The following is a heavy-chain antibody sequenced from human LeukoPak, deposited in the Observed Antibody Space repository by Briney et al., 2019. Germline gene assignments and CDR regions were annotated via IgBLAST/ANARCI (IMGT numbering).Heavy chain of an antibody. CDR2: IGDTGRAK. J-gene: IGHJ2*01. CDR1: GFTFSRHG. V-gene: IGHV3-30*03. D-gene: IGHD3-16*01. Sequence: GGSLRLSCVASGFTFSRHGMHWVRQAPGEGLEWVAVIGDTGRAKYYADSVEGRFTASRDNFKNTLYLEMNSLRYDDTALYYCAREAAWGNWYFDHWGRGTLVTVSS. CDR3: AREAAWGNWYFDH.